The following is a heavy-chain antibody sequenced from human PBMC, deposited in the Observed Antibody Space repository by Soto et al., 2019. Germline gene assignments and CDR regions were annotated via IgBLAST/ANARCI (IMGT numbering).Heavy chain of an antibody. V-gene: IGHV3-74*01. J-gene: IGHJ4*02. CDR3: TRDPGAYSSTWSFYFDS. D-gene: IGHD6-13*01. CDR2: INTDGSST. Sequence: PGGSLRLSCAASGFTFSRFWMHWVRQAPGKGLVWVSRINTDGSSTTYADSVKGRFTISRDNAKNTLYLQMDSLRAEDTGVYYCTRDPGAYSSTWSFYFDSWGQGTLVTVYS. CDR1: GFTFSRFW.